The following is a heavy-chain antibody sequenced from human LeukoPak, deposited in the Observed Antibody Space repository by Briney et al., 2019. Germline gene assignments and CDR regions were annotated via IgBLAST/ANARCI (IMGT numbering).Heavy chain of an antibody. Sequence: GESLKISCKGSGYSFTSYWIGWVRQMPGKGLEWMGIIYPGDSDTRYSPSFQGQVTISADKSISTAYLPWSSLKASDTAMYYCARRVEARGSWYHYYYMDVWGKGTTVTVSS. CDR2: IYPGDSDT. CDR3: ARRVEARGSWYHYYYMDV. CDR1: GYSFTSYW. D-gene: IGHD6-13*01. V-gene: IGHV5-51*01. J-gene: IGHJ6*03.